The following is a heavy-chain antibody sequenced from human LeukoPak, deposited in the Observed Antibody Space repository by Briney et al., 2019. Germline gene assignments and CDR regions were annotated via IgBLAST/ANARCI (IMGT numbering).Heavy chain of an antibody. J-gene: IGHJ4*02. Sequence: GASVKVSCKASGGTFSSYAISWVRQAPGQGLEWMGWINPNSGGTNYAQKFQGRVTMARDTSISTAYMELSRLRSDDTAVYYCARTYYDFWSGYLYWGQGTLVTVSS. D-gene: IGHD3-3*01. CDR3: ARTYYDFWSGYLY. V-gene: IGHV1-2*02. CDR2: INPNSGGT. CDR1: GGTFSSYA.